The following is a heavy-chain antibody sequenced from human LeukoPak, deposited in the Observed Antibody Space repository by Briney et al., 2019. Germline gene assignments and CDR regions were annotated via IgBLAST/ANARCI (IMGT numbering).Heavy chain of an antibody. Sequence: SVKVSCKASGGTFSSYAISWVRQAPGQGLEWMGGIIPIFGTANYAQKFQGRVTITADESTSTAYMELSSLRSEDTVVYYCATSPVGLGAFDIWGQGTMVTVSS. D-gene: IGHD6-19*01. CDR1: GGTFSSYA. CDR2: IIPIFGTA. CDR3: ATSPVGLGAFDI. V-gene: IGHV1-69*13. J-gene: IGHJ3*02.